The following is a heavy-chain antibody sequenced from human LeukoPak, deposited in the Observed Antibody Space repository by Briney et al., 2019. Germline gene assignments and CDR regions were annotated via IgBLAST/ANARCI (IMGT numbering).Heavy chain of an antibody. CDR3: ARAVNHGYSDY. J-gene: IGHJ4*02. CDR2: IYYSGST. V-gene: IGHV4-59*01. CDR1: GASSSGYY. Sequence: PSETLSLTCTVSGASSSGYYWGWIRQPPGKGLEWIGYIYYSGSTTYNPSLKSRVIISVDTSNNQFSLKLSSVTAADTAVYYCARAVNHGYSDYWGQGTLVTVSS. D-gene: IGHD2-2*03.